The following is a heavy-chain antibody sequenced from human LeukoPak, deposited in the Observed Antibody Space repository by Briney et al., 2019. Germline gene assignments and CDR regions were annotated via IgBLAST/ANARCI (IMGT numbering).Heavy chain of an antibody. CDR1: GFTFSSYG. CDR3: AKSGYNRFDY. CDR2: ISSSSSTI. Sequence: GGSLRLSCAASGFTFSSYGIHWVRQAPGKGLEWVSYISSSSSTIYYADSVKGRFTISRDNSKNTLYLQMNSLRAEDTAVYYCAKSGYNRFDYWGQGTLVAVSS. J-gene: IGHJ4*02. V-gene: IGHV3-48*01. D-gene: IGHD5-24*01.